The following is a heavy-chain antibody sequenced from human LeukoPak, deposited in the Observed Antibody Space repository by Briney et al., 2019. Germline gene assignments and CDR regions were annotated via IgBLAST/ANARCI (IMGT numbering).Heavy chain of an antibody. CDR2: ISYDGSNK. V-gene: IGHV3-30*18. Sequence: GGSLRLSCAASGFTFSSYGMHWVRQAPGKGLEWVAVISYDGSNKYYADSVKGRFTIPRDDSKNTLYLQMNSLRAEDTAVYYCVKVFWSGYYDYWGQGTLVTVSS. D-gene: IGHD3-3*01. J-gene: IGHJ4*02. CDR1: GFTFSSYG. CDR3: VKVFWSGYYDY.